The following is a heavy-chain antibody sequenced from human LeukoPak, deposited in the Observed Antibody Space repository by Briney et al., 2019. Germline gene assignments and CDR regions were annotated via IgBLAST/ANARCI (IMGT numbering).Heavy chain of an antibody. CDR3: AKDRAPDYYGSGSDDAFDI. D-gene: IGHD3-10*01. CDR1: GFTFSSYA. Sequence: GSLRLSCAASGFTFSSYAMSWVRQAPGKGLEWVSAISGSGGSTYYADSVKGRFTISRDNSKNTLYLQMNSLRAEDTAVYYCAKDRAPDYYGSGSDDAFDIWGQGTMVTVSS. CDR2: ISGSGGST. V-gene: IGHV3-23*01. J-gene: IGHJ3*02.